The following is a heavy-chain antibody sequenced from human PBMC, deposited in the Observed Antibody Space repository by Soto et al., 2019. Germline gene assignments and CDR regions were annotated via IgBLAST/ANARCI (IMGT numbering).Heavy chain of an antibody. CDR1: GGSISGYF. CDR2: IYSSGST. V-gene: IGHV4-59*01. CDR3: ARSEKGMATILDY. Sequence: SETVSLTCTVSGGSISGYFWNWIRQPPGKGLEWIGYIYSSGSTNYKSSLKSRVTISVDTSKNQFSLNLSSVTAADTAVYYCARSEKGMATILDYWGQGILVTVSS. D-gene: IGHD5-12*01. J-gene: IGHJ4*02.